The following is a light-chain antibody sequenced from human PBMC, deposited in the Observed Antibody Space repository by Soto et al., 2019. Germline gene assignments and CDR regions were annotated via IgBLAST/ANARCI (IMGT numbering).Light chain of an antibody. Sequence: EILLTQSPGTLSLSPGERATLSCRASQSVSNNYLAWYQQKPGQAPRLLIYGASNRATGIPDRFSGSGSGTDFTLTISSLEPEDFAVYYCHQRQYWPPITFGQGTRLEIK. J-gene: IGKJ5*01. CDR1: QSVSNNY. CDR3: HQRQYWPPIT. CDR2: GAS. V-gene: IGKV3D-20*02.